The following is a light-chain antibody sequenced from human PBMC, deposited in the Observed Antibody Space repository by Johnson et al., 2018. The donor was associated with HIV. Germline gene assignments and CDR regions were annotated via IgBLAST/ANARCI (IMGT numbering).Light chain of an antibody. CDR2: DNN. Sequence: QSVLTQPPSVSAAPGQKVTISCSGSSSNIGYNYVSWYQQLPGTVPKLLIYDNNKRPSGIPDRFSGSKSGTSATLGITGLQTGDEADYYCGTWDSSLSAGVFGTGTKVTVL. CDR1: SSNIGYNY. CDR3: GTWDSSLSAGV. V-gene: IGLV1-51*01. J-gene: IGLJ1*01.